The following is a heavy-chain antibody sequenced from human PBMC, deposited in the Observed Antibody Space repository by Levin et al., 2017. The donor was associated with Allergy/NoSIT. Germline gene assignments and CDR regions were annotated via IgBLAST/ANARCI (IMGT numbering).Heavy chain of an antibody. J-gene: IGHJ4*02. Sequence: KVSCKGSGYSFTSYWIGWVRQMPGKGLEWMGIIYPGDSDTRYSPSFQGQVTISADKSISTAYLQWSSLKASDTAMYYCARRFTIFGVAKYYFDYWGQGTLVTVSS. D-gene: IGHD3-3*01. V-gene: IGHV5-51*01. CDR3: ARRFTIFGVAKYYFDY. CDR2: IYPGDSDT. CDR1: GYSFTSYW.